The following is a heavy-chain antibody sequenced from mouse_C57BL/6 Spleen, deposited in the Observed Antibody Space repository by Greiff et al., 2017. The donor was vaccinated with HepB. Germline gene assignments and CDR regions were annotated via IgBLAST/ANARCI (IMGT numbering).Heavy chain of an antibody. Sequence: QVQLQQPGAELVRPGSSVKLSCKASGYTFTSNWMDWVKQRPGQGLEWIGNIYPSDSETHYNQKFKDKATLTVDKSSSTAYMQLSSLTSEDSAVYYCARNYYYGSSPYAMDYWGQGTSVTVSS. CDR2: IYPSDSET. CDR3: ARNYYYGSSPYAMDY. CDR1: GYTFTSNW. V-gene: IGHV1-61*01. D-gene: IGHD1-1*01. J-gene: IGHJ4*01.